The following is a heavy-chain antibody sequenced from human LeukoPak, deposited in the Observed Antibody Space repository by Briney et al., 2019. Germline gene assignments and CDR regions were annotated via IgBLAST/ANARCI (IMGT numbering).Heavy chain of an antibody. J-gene: IGHJ4*02. CDR3: GKTTVGYSSGQKPAWPVDY. V-gene: IGHV3-23*01. CDR1: GFTFGSHA. D-gene: IGHD5-18*01. CDR2: IFGSGGSP. Sequence: PGGSLRLSCEASGFTFGSHAMYWVRQAPGKGLEWVAGIFGSGGSPHYADPVKGRFTISRDKSRNTVYLQINSLRAEDTAVYYCGKTTVGYSSGQKPAWPVDYWGPGTLVTVSS.